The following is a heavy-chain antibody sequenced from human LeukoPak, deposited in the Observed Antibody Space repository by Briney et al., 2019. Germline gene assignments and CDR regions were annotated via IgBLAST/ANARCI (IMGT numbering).Heavy chain of an antibody. J-gene: IGHJ1*01. CDR2: IGRSSIDK. Sequence: GGSLRLSCTASGFTFNTYTMNWVRRAPGKGPEWISSIGRSSIDKYYADSVRGRFTISRDNAKNSLYVQMSSLRVEDTAVYYCVGGDSRELWGQGTLVTVSS. D-gene: IGHD3-22*01. V-gene: IGHV3-21*01. CDR3: VGGDSREL. CDR1: GFTFNTYT.